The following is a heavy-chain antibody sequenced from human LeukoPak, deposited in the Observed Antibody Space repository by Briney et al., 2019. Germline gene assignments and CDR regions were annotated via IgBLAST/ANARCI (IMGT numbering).Heavy chain of an antibody. CDR3: TTGDSSSWYSGPIDY. J-gene: IGHJ4*02. D-gene: IGHD6-13*01. V-gene: IGHV3-15*01. Sequence: GGFLRLSCAASGFTFSNAWMSWVRQAPGKGLEWVGRIKSKTDGGTTDYAAPVKGRFTISRDDSKNTLYLQMNSLKTEDTAVYYCTTGDSSSWYSGPIDYWGQGTLVTVSS. CDR1: GFTFSNAW. CDR2: IKSKTDGGTT.